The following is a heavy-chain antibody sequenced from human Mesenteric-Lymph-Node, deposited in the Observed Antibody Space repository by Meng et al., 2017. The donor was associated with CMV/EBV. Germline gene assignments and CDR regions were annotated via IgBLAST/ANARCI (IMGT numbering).Heavy chain of an antibody. D-gene: IGHD2-2*01. V-gene: IGHV3-20*04. CDR1: GFTFNDYG. CDR2: INWNGGST. CDR3: ARNRQYRDSFDY. J-gene: IGHJ4*02. Sequence: GESLKISCAASGFTFNDYGMNWARQAPGKGLEWVSGINWNGGSTGYADSVKGRFTISRDNAKNSLYLEMNSLRAEDTALYYCARNRQYRDSFDYWGQGTLVTVSS.